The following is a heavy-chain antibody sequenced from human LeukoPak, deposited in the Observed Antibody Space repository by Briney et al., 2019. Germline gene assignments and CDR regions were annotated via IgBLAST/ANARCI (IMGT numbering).Heavy chain of an antibody. CDR3: ARGWNSDY. CDR1: GFTFSDNY. D-gene: IGHD1/OR15-1a*01. Sequence: PGGSLRLSCAASGFTFSDNYMRLIRQAPGKGLEWVSYISGSGYIIDYVDSVKGRFTISRDNAKNSLYLQMNSLRAEDTAVYYCARGWNSDYWGQGTLVTVSS. V-gene: IGHV3-11*04. J-gene: IGHJ4*02. CDR2: ISGSGYII.